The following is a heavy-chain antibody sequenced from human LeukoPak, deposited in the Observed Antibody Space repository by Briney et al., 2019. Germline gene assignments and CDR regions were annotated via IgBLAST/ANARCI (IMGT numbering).Heavy chain of an antibody. Sequence: GGSLRLSCAASGFTFSTYALSWVRQAPGKGLEWVSAISGSGDTTYYADSVKGRFSISRDNSRNTLYLQMNNLRAEDTAVYYCANTKGVPFDHWGQGTLVTVSS. J-gene: IGHJ4*02. CDR2: ISGSGDTT. CDR1: GFTFSTYA. V-gene: IGHV3-23*01. CDR3: ANTKGVPFDH. D-gene: IGHD2-8*01.